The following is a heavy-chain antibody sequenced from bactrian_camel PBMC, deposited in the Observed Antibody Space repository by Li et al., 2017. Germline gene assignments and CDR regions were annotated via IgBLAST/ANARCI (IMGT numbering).Heavy chain of an antibody. V-gene: IGHV3S40*01. CDR3: RKAAGASKD. J-gene: IGHJ4*01. Sequence: VQLVESGGNSVQPGGSLRLSCAASGFTFIQADMCWVRQAPGKGLEWVSRINNGGGSTYYADSLKGRSTISRDNNKNTLYLQLNSLKTEDTAMYYCRKAAGASKDWGQGTQVTVS. CDR2: INNGGGST. CDR1: GFTFIQAD. D-gene: IGHD3*01.